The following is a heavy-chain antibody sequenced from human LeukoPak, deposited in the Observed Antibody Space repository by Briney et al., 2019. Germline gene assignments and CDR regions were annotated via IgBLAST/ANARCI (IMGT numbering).Heavy chain of an antibody. CDR1: GVSISSGGYY. CDR2: IYHSGST. CDR3: ARVRGNSACFDY. V-gene: IGHV4-30-2*01. D-gene: IGHD4-23*01. Sequence: PSETLSLTCTVSGVSISSGGYYWSWIRQHPGKGLEWIGYIYHSGSTYYNPSLKSRVTISVDRSKNQFSLKLSSVTAADTAVYYCARVRGNSACFDYWGQGTLVTVSS. J-gene: IGHJ4*02.